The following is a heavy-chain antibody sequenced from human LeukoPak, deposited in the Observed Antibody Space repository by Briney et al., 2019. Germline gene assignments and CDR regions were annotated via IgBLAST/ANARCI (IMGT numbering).Heavy chain of an antibody. D-gene: IGHD3-10*01. J-gene: IGHJ5*02. CDR2: IYYSGST. CDR1: GGSFNSSYYY. CDR3: ARHRLLYNWFDP. Sequence: PSETPSLTCTFSGGSFNSSYYYWGWIRQPPGKGLEWIGSIYYSGSTYYNPSLKSRVTISVDTSKNQFSLRLTSVTAADTALYYCARHRLLYNWFDPWGQGTLVTVSS. V-gene: IGHV4-39*01.